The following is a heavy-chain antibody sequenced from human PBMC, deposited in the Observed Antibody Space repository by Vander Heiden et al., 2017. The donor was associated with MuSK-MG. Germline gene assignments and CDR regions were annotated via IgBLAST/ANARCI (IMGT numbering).Heavy chain of an antibody. D-gene: IGHD6-13*01. CDR3: AKGGVYSTSWGDY. CDR2: IRGSGGST. CDR1: GFTFSNSA. J-gene: IGHJ4*02. V-gene: IGHV3-23*01. Sequence: EVQLLESGGGLEQPGGSLRLSCAASGFTFSNSAMSWVRQAPGKGLEWVSAIRGSGGSTYYADSVKGRFTISRDNSKNTLYLQMNSLRAEDTAVYYCAKGGVYSTSWGDYWGQGTLVTVSS.